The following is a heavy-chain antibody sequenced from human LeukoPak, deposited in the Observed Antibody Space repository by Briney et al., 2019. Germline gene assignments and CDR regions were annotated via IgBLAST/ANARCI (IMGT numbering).Heavy chain of an antibody. D-gene: IGHD5-24*01. CDR1: GFTFSSYA. J-gene: IGHJ4*02. Sequence: TGRSLRLSCAASGFTFSSYAMHWVRQAPGKGLEWVAVISYVGSNKYYADSVKGRFTISRDNSKNTLYLQMNSLRAEDTAVYYCARDLRDGYNFEFGYWGQGTLVTVSS. CDR3: ARDLRDGYNFEFGY. CDR2: ISYVGSNK. V-gene: IGHV3-30-3*01.